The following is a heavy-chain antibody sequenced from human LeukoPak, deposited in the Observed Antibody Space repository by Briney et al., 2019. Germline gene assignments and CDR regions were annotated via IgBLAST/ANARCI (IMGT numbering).Heavy chain of an antibody. CDR1: GFTFDDYA. Sequence: GRSLRLSCAASGFTFDDYAMHWVRQAPGRGLEWVSGISWNSGSIGYADSVKGRSTISRDNAKNSLYLQMNSLRAEDTALYYCAKDKTYSSGWEDYWGQGTLVTVSS. J-gene: IGHJ4*02. CDR3: AKDKTYSSGWEDY. CDR2: ISWNSGSI. D-gene: IGHD6-19*01. V-gene: IGHV3-9*01.